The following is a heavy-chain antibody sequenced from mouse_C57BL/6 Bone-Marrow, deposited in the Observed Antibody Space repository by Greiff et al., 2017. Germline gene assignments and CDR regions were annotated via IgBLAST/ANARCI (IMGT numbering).Heavy chain of an antibody. CDR3: ARRGIYYGNYDAMDY. CDR2: INPSNGGT. CDR1: GYTFTSYW. V-gene: IGHV1-53*01. J-gene: IGHJ4*01. Sequence: QVQLKQPGTELVKPGASVKLSCKASGYTFTSYWMHWVKQRPGQGLEWIGNINPSNGGTNYNEKFKSKATLTVDKSSSTAYMQLSSLTSEDSAVYCCARRGIYYGNYDAMDYWGQGTSVTVSS. D-gene: IGHD2-1*01.